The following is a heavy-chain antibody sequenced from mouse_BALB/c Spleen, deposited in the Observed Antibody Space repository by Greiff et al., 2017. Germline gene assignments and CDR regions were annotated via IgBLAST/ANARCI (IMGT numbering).Heavy chain of an antibody. CDR2: IYPGDGDT. CDR3: ARGGLGYYAMDY. Sequence: QVQLQQSGAELVRPGSSVKISCKASGYAFSSYWMNWVKQRPGQGLEWIGQIYPGDGDTNYNGKFKGKATLTADKSSSTAYMQLSSLTSEDSAVYFCARGGLGYYAMDYWGQGTSVTVSS. J-gene: IGHJ4*01. D-gene: IGHD2-10*02. CDR1: GYAFSSYW. V-gene: IGHV1-80*01.